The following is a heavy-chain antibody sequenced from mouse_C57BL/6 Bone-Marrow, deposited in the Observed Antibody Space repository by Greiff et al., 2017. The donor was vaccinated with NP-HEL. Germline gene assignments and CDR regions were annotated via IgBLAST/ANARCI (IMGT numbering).Heavy chain of an antibody. CDR1: GFSFNTYA. V-gene: IGHV10-1*01. J-gene: IGHJ4*01. CDR2: IRRKSNNYAT. Sequence: EVQLVESGGGLVQPKGSLKLSCAASGFSFNTYAMNWVRQAPGKGLEWVARIRRKSNNYATYYAYSVKARFTISTAASETLLHLQMNNLKTEDTATDYCGGQRGSNLYYAMDYWGQGTSVTVSS. D-gene: IGHD1-1*01. CDR3: GGQRGSNLYYAMDY.